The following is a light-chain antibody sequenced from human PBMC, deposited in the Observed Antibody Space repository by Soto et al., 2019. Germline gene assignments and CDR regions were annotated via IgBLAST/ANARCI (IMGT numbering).Light chain of an antibody. CDR3: QQYNKWPPTWT. CDR2: GAS. CDR1: QSVSSN. Sequence: EIVMTQSPATLSVSPGERATLSCRASQSVSSNLAGYQQKPGQAPRLLIYGASTRATGIPARFSGSGSGTEFTLTISSLQSEDFAVYYCQQYNKWPPTWTFGQGTKVEIK. J-gene: IGKJ1*01. V-gene: IGKV3-15*01.